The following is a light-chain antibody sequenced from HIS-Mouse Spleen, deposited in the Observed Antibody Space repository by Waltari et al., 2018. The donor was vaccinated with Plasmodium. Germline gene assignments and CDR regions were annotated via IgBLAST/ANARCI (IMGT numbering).Light chain of an antibody. V-gene: IGKV3-20*01. J-gene: IGKJ3*01. CDR1: QSVSSSD. CDR3: QQYGSSRFT. CDR2: GAS. Sequence: EIVLTQSPGTLSLSPGERATLSCRASQSVSSSDLAWYQQKPGQAPRRLTYGASSRATGIPDRFSGSGSGTDFTLTISRLEPEDFAVYYCQQYGSSRFTFGPGTKVDIK.